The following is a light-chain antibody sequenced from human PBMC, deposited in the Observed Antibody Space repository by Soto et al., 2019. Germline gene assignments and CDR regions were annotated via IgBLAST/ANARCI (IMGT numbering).Light chain of an antibody. CDR1: HSIMTW. J-gene: IGKJ1*01. CDR3: QQHNGYSERM. Sequence: IQMTQSPSTLSASSGDRVTSTCLSSHSIMTWLAWYQQKPGKAPKLLIDGASSLASGVPSRFSGSGSGTEFTLTISSLQPDDFATYYCQQHNGYSERMFGQGTKVDI. CDR2: GAS. V-gene: IGKV1-5*01.